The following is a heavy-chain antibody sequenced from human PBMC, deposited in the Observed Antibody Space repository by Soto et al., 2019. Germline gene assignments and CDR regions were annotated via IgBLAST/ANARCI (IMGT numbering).Heavy chain of an antibody. CDR2: VYSNGNI. V-gene: IGHV4-31*03. CDR1: DDSLTTNKYA. J-gene: IGHJ4*02. CDR3: ARASYFRPSGSYYFVS. D-gene: IGHD3-10*01. Sequence: PSETLSLTCTVSDDSLTTNKYAWTWIRQNPEKGLEWIGYVYSNGNIRSSPSLQSRVSMSVDTSKSHFSLRLSSVTAADTAVYFCARASYFRPSGSYYFVSWGQGTLVTVSS.